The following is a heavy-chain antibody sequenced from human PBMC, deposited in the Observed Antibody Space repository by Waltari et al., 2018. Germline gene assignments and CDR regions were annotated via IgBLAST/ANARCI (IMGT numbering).Heavy chain of an antibody. J-gene: IGHJ3*02. CDR2: IYTSGST. CDR3: ARDVVGGSSPGGAFDI. D-gene: IGHD1-26*01. CDR1: GGSFSGYY. Sequence: QVQLQQWGAGLLKHSETLSLTCAVYGGSFSGYYWSWIRQPPGKGLEWIGRIYTSGSTNYNPSLKSRVTMSVDTSKNQFSLKLSSVTAADTAVYYCARDVVGGSSPGGAFDIWGQGTMVTVSS. V-gene: IGHV4-59*10.